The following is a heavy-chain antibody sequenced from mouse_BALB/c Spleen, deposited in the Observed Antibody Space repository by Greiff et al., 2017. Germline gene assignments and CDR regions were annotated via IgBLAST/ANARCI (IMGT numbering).Heavy chain of an antibody. V-gene: IGHV3-2*02. D-gene: IGHD2-2*01. CDR3: ARDYGYDYFDY. CDR1: GYSITSDYA. CDR2: ISYSGST. Sequence: EVQLQQSGPGLVKPSQSLSLTCTVTGYSITSDYAWNWIRQFPGNKLEWMGYISYSGSTSYNPSLKSRISITRDTSKNQFFLQLNSVTTEDTATYYCARDYGYDYFDYWGQGTTLTVSS. J-gene: IGHJ2*01.